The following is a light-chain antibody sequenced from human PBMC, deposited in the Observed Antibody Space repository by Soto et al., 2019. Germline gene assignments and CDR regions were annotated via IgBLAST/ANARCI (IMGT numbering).Light chain of an antibody. CDR1: QSLFMRSTNKNY. CDR3: LQYYNVPRT. J-gene: IGKJ2*01. CDR2: WAS. Sequence: DIVMTQSPDSLAVFLGERATINCKSSQSLFMRSTNKNYLAWFQQKPGQPPKLLIYWASARESGGPDRFSGSGSGTDFTLTISSLQAEDVAIYYCLQYYNVPRTFGQGTKVEIK. V-gene: IGKV4-1*01.